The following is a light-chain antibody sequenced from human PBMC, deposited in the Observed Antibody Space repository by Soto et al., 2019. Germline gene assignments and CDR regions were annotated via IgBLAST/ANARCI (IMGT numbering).Light chain of an antibody. V-gene: IGKV3-20*01. CDR1: QTVSGAY. CDR3: QQYGYWPPA. CDR2: DAS. Sequence: ETVLTQSPGTLSLSPGERATLSCRASQTVSGAYLAWYQQKPGQAPRLLIYDASTRVTGIPDRFSGSGSGTDFTLTISSLQAEDFALYYCQQYGYWPPAFGPGTKVDIK. J-gene: IGKJ3*01.